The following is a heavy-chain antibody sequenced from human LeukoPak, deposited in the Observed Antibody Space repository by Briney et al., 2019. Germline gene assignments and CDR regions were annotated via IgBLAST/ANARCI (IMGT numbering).Heavy chain of an antibody. V-gene: IGHV3-7*01. CDR1: GFTFSSYW. J-gene: IGHJ4*02. Sequence: GGSLRLSCAASGFTFSSYWMSWVRQAPGKGLEWVANIKQDGSETYYVDSVKGRFTISRDNAKNSLYLQMDSLRAEDTAVYYCARDKLVGATKLDYWGQGTLVTVSS. CDR3: ARDKLVGATKLDY. CDR2: IKQDGSET. D-gene: IGHD1-26*01.